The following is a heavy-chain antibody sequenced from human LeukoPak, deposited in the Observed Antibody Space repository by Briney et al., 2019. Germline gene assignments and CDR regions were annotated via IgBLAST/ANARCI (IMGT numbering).Heavy chain of an antibody. Sequence: SETLSLTCTVSGYSISSGYYWGWIRQPPGKGLEWIGYISYSGSTKYNPSLKSRVTISLDTSKDQFSLRLTSVTAADTAVYHCARVRPDYGDYPVDYWGQGTLVSVSS. D-gene: IGHD4-17*01. CDR3: ARVRPDYGDYPVDY. V-gene: IGHV4-38-2*02. J-gene: IGHJ4*02. CDR1: GYSISSGYY. CDR2: ISYSGST.